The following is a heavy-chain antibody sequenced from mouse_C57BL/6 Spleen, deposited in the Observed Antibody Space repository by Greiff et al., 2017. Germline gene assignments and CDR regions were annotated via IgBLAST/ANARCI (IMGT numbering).Heavy chain of an antibody. D-gene: IGHD2-3*01. CDR2: IDPSDSET. CDR3: ATMMVTTSYYAMDY. Sequence: VKLQQPGAELVRPGSSVKLSCKASGYTFTSYWMHWVKQRPIQGLEWIGNIDPSDSETHYNQKFKDKATLTVDKSSSPAYMQLSSLTSEDSAVYYCATMMVTTSYYAMDYWGQGTSVTVSS. J-gene: IGHJ4*01. CDR1: GYTFTSYW. V-gene: IGHV1-52*01.